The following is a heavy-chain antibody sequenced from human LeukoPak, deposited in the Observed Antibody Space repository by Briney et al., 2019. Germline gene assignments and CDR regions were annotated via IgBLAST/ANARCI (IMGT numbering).Heavy chain of an antibody. CDR2: IYYSGST. V-gene: IGHV4-59*02. J-gene: IGHJ5*02. D-gene: IGHD6-13*01. CDR3: ARERSGYSSSWYNWFDP. CDR1: GFTVSSNS. Sequence: GSLRLSCTVSGFTVSSNSMSWLRQPPGKGLEWIGYIYYSGSTNYNPSLKSRVTISVDTSKNQFSLKLSSVTAADTAVYYCARERSGYSSSWYNWFDPWGQGTLVTVSS.